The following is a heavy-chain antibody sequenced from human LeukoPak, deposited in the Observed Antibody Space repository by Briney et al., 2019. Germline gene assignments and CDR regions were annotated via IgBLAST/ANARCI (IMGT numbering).Heavy chain of an antibody. Sequence: GGSLRLSCGASGFTFSSYAMSWVRQAPGKGLEWVSAISGSGATTNYADSVKGRFTISRDNSKNTLFLGMNSLRAEDTAVYYCAKEDIVSTMGNFDYWGQGTLVTVSS. J-gene: IGHJ4*02. V-gene: IGHV3-23*01. CDR1: GFTFSSYA. CDR2: ISGSGATT. D-gene: IGHD5/OR15-5a*01. CDR3: AKEDIVSTMGNFDY.